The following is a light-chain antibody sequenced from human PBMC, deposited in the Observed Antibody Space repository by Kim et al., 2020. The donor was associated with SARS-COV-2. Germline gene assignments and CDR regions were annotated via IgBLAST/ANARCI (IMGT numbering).Light chain of an antibody. CDR3: GTWDSRLRVGV. CDR2: DDN. V-gene: IGLV1-51*01. CDR1: TTNIGSNY. J-gene: IGLJ2*01. Sequence: GQRVPISCPGTTTNIGSNYVSWYRQLPGTVPKLLIYDDNGRPSGIPDRFSGSKSGTSATLGITGLQTGDEADYYCGTWDSRLRVGVFGGGTQLTVL.